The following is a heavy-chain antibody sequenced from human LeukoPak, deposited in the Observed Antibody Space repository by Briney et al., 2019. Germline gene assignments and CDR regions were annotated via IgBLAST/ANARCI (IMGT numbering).Heavy chain of an antibody. D-gene: IGHD6-13*01. J-gene: IGHJ4*02. CDR2: IYSGGST. V-gene: IGHV3-53*01. Sequence: GGSLRLSCAASGFTVSSNYMSWVRQAPGKGLEWVLVIYSGGSTYYADSVKGRFTISRDNSKNTLYLQMNSLRAEDTAVCYCARAGGSSSWGFDYWGQGTLVTVSS. CDR3: ARAGGSSSWGFDY. CDR1: GFTVSSNY.